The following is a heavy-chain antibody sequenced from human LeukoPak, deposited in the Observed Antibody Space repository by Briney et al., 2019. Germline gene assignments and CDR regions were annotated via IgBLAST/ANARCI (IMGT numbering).Heavy chain of an antibody. D-gene: IGHD3-3*01. Sequence: GESLKISCKGSRYGFTSYWIGWVRQMPGKGLEWMGIIYPGDSDTIYSPSFQGHVTISADRSINTIYLQWNSLKASDSAMYFCARQGLRYLDWSVDSWGQGTLVTVSS. CDR3: ARQGLRYLDWSVDS. V-gene: IGHV5-51*01. J-gene: IGHJ4*02. CDR1: RYGFTSYW. CDR2: IYPGDSDT.